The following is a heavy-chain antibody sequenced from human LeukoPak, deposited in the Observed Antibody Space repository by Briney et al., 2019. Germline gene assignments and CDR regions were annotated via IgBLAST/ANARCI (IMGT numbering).Heavy chain of an antibody. V-gene: IGHV3-49*04. CDR3: TTYISLRYFFDY. CDR2: IRSKRYGGTA. Sequence: GSLRLSCTTSGFNFGDYAMTWVRQAPGKGLEWVGLIRSKRYGGTAEYAASVRGRFTVSRDDSRDIAYLQVNNLKTEDTAVYYCTTYISLRYFFDYWGQGTLVTVSS. CDR1: GFNFGDYA. D-gene: IGHD3-9*01. J-gene: IGHJ4*02.